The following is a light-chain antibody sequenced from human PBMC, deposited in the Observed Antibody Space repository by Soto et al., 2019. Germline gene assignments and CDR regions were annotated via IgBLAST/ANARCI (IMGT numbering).Light chain of an antibody. CDR3: CSYAGSSTLLYV. J-gene: IGLJ1*01. CDR2: EVS. CDR1: SSDVGSYNL. V-gene: IGLV2-23*02. Sequence: SVLAQPAPLSGSPGQSITISCTGNSSDVGSYNLVSWYQKHPGKTPKLMIYEVSKRPSGGSNSFSGAQSGNTASLTISGLQAEDEADYYCCSYAGSSTLLYVFGTGTKVTVL.